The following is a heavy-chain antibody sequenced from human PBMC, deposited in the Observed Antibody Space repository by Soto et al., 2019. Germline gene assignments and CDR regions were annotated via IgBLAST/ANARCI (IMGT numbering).Heavy chain of an antibody. J-gene: IGHJ4*02. CDR3: ATARGSGSYYFDY. CDR2: INHSGST. Sequence: QVQLQQWGAGLLKPSETLSLTCAVYGGSFSGYYWSWIRQPPGKGLEWIGEINHSGSTNYNPSLKSRVTISVDTSKNQCSLKLSSVTAADTAVYYCATARGSGSYYFDYWGQGTLVTVSS. D-gene: IGHD1-26*01. CDR1: GGSFSGYY. V-gene: IGHV4-34*01.